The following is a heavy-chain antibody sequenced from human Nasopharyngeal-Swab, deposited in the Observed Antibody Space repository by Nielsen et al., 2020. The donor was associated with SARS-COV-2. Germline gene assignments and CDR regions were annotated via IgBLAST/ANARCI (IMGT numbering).Heavy chain of an antibody. CDR1: GFTFSAYA. CDR2: ISGRGGST. Sequence: GESLKISCAASGFTFSAYAMTWVRQFPGKGLQWVSGISGRGGSTFYADSVKGRFTISRDNSKNILYLEMNSLRAEDTAVYYCAKTIGSGGAYDSWGQGSLVTVSS. V-gene: IGHV3-23*01. CDR3: AKTIGSGGAYDS. J-gene: IGHJ4*02. D-gene: IGHD3-10*01.